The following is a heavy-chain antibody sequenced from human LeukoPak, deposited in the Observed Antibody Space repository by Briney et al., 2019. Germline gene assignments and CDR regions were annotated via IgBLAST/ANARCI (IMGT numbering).Heavy chain of an antibody. V-gene: IGHV3-33*01. Sequence: PGGSLRLSXAASGFTFSSYGMHWVRQAPGKGLEWVAVIWYDGSNKYYADSVKGRFTISRDNSKNTLYLQMNSLRAEDTAMYYCARSGGWVYFDYWGQGTLVTVSS. J-gene: IGHJ4*02. CDR3: ARSGGWVYFDY. D-gene: IGHD2-15*01. CDR2: IWYDGSNK. CDR1: GFTFSSYG.